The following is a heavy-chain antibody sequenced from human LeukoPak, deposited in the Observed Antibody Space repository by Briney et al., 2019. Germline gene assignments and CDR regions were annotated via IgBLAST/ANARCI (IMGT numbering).Heavy chain of an antibody. CDR3: ARDGRYCSSTSCSIRF. CDR2: ISSSSSYI. J-gene: IGHJ4*02. V-gene: IGHV3-21*01. D-gene: IGHD2-2*01. Sequence: GALRLSCAASGFTFSSYSMNWVRQAPGKGLEWVSSISSSSSYIYYADSVKGRFTISRDNAKNSLYLQMNSLRAEDTAVYYCARDGRYCSSTSCSIRFWGQGTLVTASS. CDR1: GFTFSSYS.